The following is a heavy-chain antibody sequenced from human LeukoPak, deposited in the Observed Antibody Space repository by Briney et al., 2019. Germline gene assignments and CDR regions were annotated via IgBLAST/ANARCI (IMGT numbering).Heavy chain of an antibody. J-gene: IGHJ6*02. Sequence: GGSLRLSCAASGFTFSSYSMNWVRQAPGKGLEWVSSISSSSSYIYYADSVKGRFTISRDNAKNSLYLQMNSLRAEDTAVYYCARHCSSTSCYERGYYYYYGMDVWGQGTTVTVSS. CDR2: ISSSSSYI. CDR3: ARHCSSTSCYERGYYYYYGMDV. V-gene: IGHV3-21*01. D-gene: IGHD2-2*01. CDR1: GFTFSSYS.